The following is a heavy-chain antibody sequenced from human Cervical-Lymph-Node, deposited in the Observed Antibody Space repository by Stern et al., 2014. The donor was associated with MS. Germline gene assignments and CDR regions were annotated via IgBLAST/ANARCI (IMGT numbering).Heavy chain of an antibody. CDR2: IFSTSET. D-gene: IGHD2-15*01. CDR1: GFSLSNAAMG. CDR3: ARMREYCSGGICFAGYYDS. Sequence: QITLKESGPVLVKPTETLTLTCSVSGFSLSNAAMGVSWIRQPPGKALECLAHIFSTSETAYNTSLKSRLTISKDTSRSQVVLTMTNMDPVDTATYYCARMREYCSGGICFAGYYDSWGQGTLVTVSS. V-gene: IGHV2-26*01. J-gene: IGHJ4*02.